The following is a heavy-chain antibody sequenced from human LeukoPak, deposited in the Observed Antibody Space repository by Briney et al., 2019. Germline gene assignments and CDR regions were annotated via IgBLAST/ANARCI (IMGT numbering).Heavy chain of an antibody. Sequence: SETLSLTCTVSDASISSYYWSWIRQPPGKGLEWIGYIYYSGSTNYSPSLKSRVTISVDTSKNQFSLRLTSVTAADTAVYYCARYYSGWPFDYWGQGTLVTVSS. J-gene: IGHJ4*02. D-gene: IGHD6-19*01. CDR3: ARYYSGWPFDY. CDR1: DASISSYY. V-gene: IGHV4-59*01. CDR2: IYYSGST.